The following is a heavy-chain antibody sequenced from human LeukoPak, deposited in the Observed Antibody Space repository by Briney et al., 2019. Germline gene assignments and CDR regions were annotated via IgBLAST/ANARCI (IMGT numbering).Heavy chain of an antibody. Sequence: GASVKVSCKASGGTFISYAISWVRQAPGQGREWMGRIIPIFGTANYAQKFQGRVTITTDESTSTAYMELSSLRSEDTAVYYCARASDCSGGSCPISYWGQGTLVTVSS. J-gene: IGHJ4*02. CDR1: GGTFISYA. CDR3: ARASDCSGGSCPISY. V-gene: IGHV1-69*05. CDR2: IIPIFGTA. D-gene: IGHD2-15*01.